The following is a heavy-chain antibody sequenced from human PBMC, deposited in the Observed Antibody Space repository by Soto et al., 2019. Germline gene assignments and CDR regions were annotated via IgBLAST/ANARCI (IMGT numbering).Heavy chain of an antibody. CDR1: GFRFSDYA. V-gene: IGHV3-49*04. J-gene: IGHJ3*02. CDR2: IASKTYGATR. CDR3: TRLPPEWFRTTHSDI. D-gene: IGHD2-8*01. Sequence: PGGSLRLSCTGFGFRFSDYAVTWVRQTPGKGLEWVGFIASKTYGATREYAASVKGRFIISRDDPNSIAYLQMNGLKIEDTAVYFCTRLPPEWFRTTHSDIWGQGTRATVSS.